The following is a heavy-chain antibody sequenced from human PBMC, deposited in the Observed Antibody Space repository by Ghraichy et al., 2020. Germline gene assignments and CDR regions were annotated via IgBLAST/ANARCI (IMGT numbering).Heavy chain of an antibody. CDR3: ATTGGSSLDF. CDR2: LRGDGRT. CDR1: GFTVSSNY. D-gene: IGHD5-12*01. V-gene: IGHV3-53*01. J-gene: IGHJ4*02. Sequence: SLLLSCAASGFTVSSNYMTWVRQAPGRGLEWVSTLRGDGRTYYGDSVRGRFSISRDDSKNTLYLQMNSLRVEDTAVYYCATTGGSSLDFWGQGTLVTVSS.